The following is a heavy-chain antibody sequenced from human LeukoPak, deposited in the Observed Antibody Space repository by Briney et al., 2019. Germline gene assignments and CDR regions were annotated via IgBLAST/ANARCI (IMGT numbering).Heavy chain of an antibody. CDR2: ISYSGST. Sequence: PSETLSLTCTVSGGSISRFYWSWIRQPPGKGLEWIGYISYSGSTNYNPSLRSRVTISKDTFKNQFSLKLSSVTAADTAVYYCARLCSSTSCYVSFDIWGQGTMVTVSS. V-gene: IGHV4-59*08. CDR3: ARLCSSTSCYVSFDI. D-gene: IGHD2-2*01. J-gene: IGHJ3*02. CDR1: GGSISRFY.